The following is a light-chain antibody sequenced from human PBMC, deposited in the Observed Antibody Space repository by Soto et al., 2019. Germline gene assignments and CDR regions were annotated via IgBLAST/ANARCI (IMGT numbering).Light chain of an antibody. CDR1: QSVSNY. V-gene: IGKV1-39*01. CDR3: QQDLRPPLT. CDR2: AAS. Sequence: DIQMTQSPSSLSASVGGRVTITCRASQSVSNYLNWYQQKPGKAPTLLIYAASTLQSGVPSRISGSGSGTDFTLTISSLQPEDFATYYCQQDLRPPLTFGPGPKVDIK. J-gene: IGKJ3*01.